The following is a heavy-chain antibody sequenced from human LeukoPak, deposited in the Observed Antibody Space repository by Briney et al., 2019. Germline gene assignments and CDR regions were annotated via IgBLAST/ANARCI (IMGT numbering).Heavy chain of an antibody. V-gene: IGHV3-23*01. Sequence: GGSLRLSCAASGFTFSSYAMSWVRQAPGKGLEWLSGISGSGGSTYYADSVKGRFTISRDNSKNTLYLQVNSLRAEDTAVYHCAKDGYSSGWSFDYWGQGTLVTVSS. J-gene: IGHJ4*02. D-gene: IGHD6-19*01. CDR2: ISGSGGST. CDR1: GFTFSSYA. CDR3: AKDGYSSGWSFDY.